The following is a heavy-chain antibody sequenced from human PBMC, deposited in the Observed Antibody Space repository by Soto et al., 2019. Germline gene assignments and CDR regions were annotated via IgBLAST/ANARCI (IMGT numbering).Heavy chain of an antibody. D-gene: IGHD3-16*01. CDR3: ARAARFEPMDV. CDR2: TRNKDHSYTT. J-gene: IGHJ6*02. Sequence: LRLSCAASGFTFSDHYMDWVRQAPGKGLEWVGRTRNKDHSYTTEYAASVKDRFTISRDDSKSSLYLQMNSLKAEDTAVYYCARAARFEPMDVWGQGTTVTVSS. V-gene: IGHV3-72*01. CDR1: GFTFSDHY.